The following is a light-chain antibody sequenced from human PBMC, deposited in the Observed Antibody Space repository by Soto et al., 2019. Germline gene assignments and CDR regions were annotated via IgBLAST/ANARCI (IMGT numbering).Light chain of an antibody. Sequence: DIQMTQSPSSLSASVGDRVTITCRASQSISSYLNWYQRKPGRAPKLLIYAASSLQSGVPSRFSGSGSGTDFTLTISSLRPEDFATYYCQQSYSTPYTFGQGTKLEIK. CDR3: QQSYSTPYT. CDR2: AAS. J-gene: IGKJ2*01. V-gene: IGKV1-39*01. CDR1: QSISSY.